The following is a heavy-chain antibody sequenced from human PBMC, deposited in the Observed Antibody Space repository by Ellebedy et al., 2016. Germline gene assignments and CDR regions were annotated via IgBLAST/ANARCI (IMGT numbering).Heavy chain of an antibody. J-gene: IGHJ3*02. CDR1: GYTFTSYW. CDR3: ARRMRPADGPTGAFDI. CDR2: IYPGDSDT. V-gene: IGHV5-51*01. D-gene: IGHD2-2*01. Sequence: KVSXXASGYTFTSYWIGWVRQMPGKGLEWMGIIYPGDSDTRYSPSFQGQVTISADKSISTAYLQWSSLKAADTAMYYCARRMRPADGPTGAFDIWGQGTTVTVSS.